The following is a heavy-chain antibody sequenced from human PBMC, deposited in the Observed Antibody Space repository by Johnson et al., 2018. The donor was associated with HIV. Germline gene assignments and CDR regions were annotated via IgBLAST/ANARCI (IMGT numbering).Heavy chain of an antibody. CDR2: ISYDGSNK. CDR1: GFTFSSYA. J-gene: IGHJ3*02. V-gene: IGHV3-30*04. CDR3: ARDPLTVTGSWDAFDI. D-gene: IGHD3-9*01. Sequence: QVQLVESGGGLGKPGGSLRLSCAASGFTFSSYAMHWVRQAPGKGLEWVAVISYDGSNKYYADSVKGRFTISRDNSKNTLYLQMNSLRAEDTAVYYCARDPLTVTGSWDAFDIWGQGTMVTVSS.